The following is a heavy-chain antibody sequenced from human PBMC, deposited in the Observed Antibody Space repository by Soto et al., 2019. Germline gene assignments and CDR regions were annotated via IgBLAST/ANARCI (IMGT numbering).Heavy chain of an antibody. J-gene: IGHJ6*02. CDR2: IGSPSDI. D-gene: IGHD2-15*01. Sequence: GGTLRRSGVASGFTFNIYTNNWVRQAPGKGLAWVSSIGSPSDIYYAASMRGRLTSTGDNAKKPVTLQMNSLRAEDTAVYYCAREYTACSLDYGLDGWGQGTRVTVSS. CDR1: GFTFNIYT. V-gene: IGHV3-21*01. CDR3: AREYTACSLDYGLDG.